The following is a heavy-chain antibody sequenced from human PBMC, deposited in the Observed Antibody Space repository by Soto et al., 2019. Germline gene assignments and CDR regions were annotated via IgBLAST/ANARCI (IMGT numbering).Heavy chain of an antibody. CDR3: EGGDKADY. J-gene: IGHJ4*02. V-gene: IGHV3-7*01. D-gene: IGHD2-21*01. Sequence: EVQLVESGGGLVQPGGSLRLSCTASGFIFSTYWMTWVRQAPGKGLEWVANIRQDGSEKYYADSVKGRFTISRDNAKNSLYLQMNSLRAEDTAVYYCEGGDKADYWGQGSLVTVSS. CDR2: IRQDGSEK. CDR1: GFIFSTYW.